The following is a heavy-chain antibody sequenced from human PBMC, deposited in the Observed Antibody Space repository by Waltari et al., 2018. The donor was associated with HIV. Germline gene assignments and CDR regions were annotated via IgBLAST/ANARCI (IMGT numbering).Heavy chain of an antibody. Sequence: EVQLVESGGGFIQPGGSLILSCAASGFTFMSWVRQAPGKGLEWVAKIKEDGGDKYYVDSVKGRFTISRDNAKNSLYLQMNSLRAEDTAVYYCAREPDFSYYMDFRGKGTTVTVS. CDR1: GFTF. V-gene: IGHV3-7*01. J-gene: IGHJ6*03. CDR3: AREPDFSYYMDF. CDR2: IKEDGGDK.